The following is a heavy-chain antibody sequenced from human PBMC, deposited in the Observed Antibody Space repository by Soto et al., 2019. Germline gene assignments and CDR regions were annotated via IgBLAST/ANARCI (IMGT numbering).Heavy chain of an antibody. CDR1: GFIVSSKY. J-gene: IGHJ6*02. CDR3: TTYTGYGMDV. CDR2: IYTGGST. V-gene: IGHV3-53*01. Sequence: GGSLRLSCAVSGFIVSSKYMTWVRQAPGKGLEWVSVIYTGGSTHYADSARGRFTISRDSPKNTLYLQMNSLRAEDAAVYYCTTYTGYGMDVWGQGTTVTVSS. D-gene: IGHD3-16*01.